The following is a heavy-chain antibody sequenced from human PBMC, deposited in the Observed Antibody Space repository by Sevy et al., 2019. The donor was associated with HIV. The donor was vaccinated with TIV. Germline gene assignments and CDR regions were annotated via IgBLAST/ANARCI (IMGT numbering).Heavy chain of an antibody. J-gene: IGHJ4*02. CDR3: ARAQQVTMLVVIGGLYFDL. Sequence: GGSLRLSCAASGFTFSSNWMTWVRQAPGKGLEWVANVKQDMSEKYYADSVKGRFTISRDNAKNLLFLQMNSLGEEDTAVYYCARAQQVTMLVVIGGLYFDLWGQGTLVTVSS. CDR1: GFTFSSNW. V-gene: IGHV3-7*01. CDR2: VKQDMSEK. D-gene: IGHD3-3*01.